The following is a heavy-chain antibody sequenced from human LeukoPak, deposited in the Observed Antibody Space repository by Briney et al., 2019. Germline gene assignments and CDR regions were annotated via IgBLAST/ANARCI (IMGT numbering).Heavy chain of an antibody. V-gene: IGHV4-59*01. D-gene: IGHD5-18*01. CDR3: ARDGGYSYGYSIYFDY. Sequence: LSETLSLTCTVSGGSISSYYWSWIRQPPGKGLEWIGYIYYSGSTNYNPSLKSRVTISVDTSKNQFSLKLSSVTAADTAVYYCARDGGYSYGYSIYFDYWGQGTLVTVSS. J-gene: IGHJ4*02. CDR2: IYYSGST. CDR1: GGSISSYY.